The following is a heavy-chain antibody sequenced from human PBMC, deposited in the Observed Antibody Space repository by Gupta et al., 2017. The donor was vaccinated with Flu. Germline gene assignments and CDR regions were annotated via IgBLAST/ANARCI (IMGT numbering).Heavy chain of an antibody. Sequence: QVRLQESGPGLVKPLQTLSLTCTVSGDSITSGDYYWNWVRQPAGKGLEWIWRIYASGATYYNAALNGRVTMSIQTSKNQLSLKLISMTAADTAVYYCARIRSGGNWFDSWGQGTLVTVSS. CDR1: GDSITSGDYY. J-gene: IGHJ5*01. CDR2: IYASGAT. V-gene: IGHV4-61*02. CDR3: ARIRSGGNWFDS. D-gene: IGHD2-15*01.